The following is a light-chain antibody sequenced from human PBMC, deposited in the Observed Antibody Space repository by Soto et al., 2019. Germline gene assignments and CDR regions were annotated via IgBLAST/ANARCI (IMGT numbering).Light chain of an antibody. V-gene: IGKV3-20*01. Sequence: EIVLTQSPGTLPLSPGERATLSCRASQSVSSNCLVWYQQKPGQAPRPLIYGASSRATGIPDRFSGSGSGTDFNLTISRLEPEDFAVYYCQQYANSPFTFGQGTKLEIK. CDR2: GAS. CDR1: QSVSSNC. CDR3: QQYANSPFT. J-gene: IGKJ2*01.